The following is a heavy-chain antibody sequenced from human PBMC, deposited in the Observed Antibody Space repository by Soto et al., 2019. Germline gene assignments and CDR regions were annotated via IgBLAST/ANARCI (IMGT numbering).Heavy chain of an antibody. V-gene: IGHV4-39*01. D-gene: IGHD5-12*01. CDR3: ARRGGATSMDY. Sequence: PSETLSLTCTVSGGSISSSSYYWDWIRQPPGKGLEWIGSIYYSGSTYYNPSLKSRVTISVDTSKNQFSLKLSSVTTADTAVYYCARRGGATSMDYWGQGTLVTVYS. J-gene: IGHJ4*02. CDR1: GGSISSSSYY. CDR2: IYYSGST.